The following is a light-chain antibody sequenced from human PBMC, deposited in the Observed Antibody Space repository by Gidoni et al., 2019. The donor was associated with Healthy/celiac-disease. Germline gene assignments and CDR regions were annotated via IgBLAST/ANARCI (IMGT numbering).Light chain of an antibody. V-gene: IGKV1-33*01. J-gene: IGKJ4*01. CDR3: QQYDNLRIT. Sequence: DIQMTQSPSSLSASVGDRVTITCQASQDISNYLNWYQQKPGKAPKLLIYDASNLETGVPSRFSGRGSGTDFTFTISSLQPEDIATYYCQQYDNLRITFGGGTKVEIK. CDR1: QDISNY. CDR2: DAS.